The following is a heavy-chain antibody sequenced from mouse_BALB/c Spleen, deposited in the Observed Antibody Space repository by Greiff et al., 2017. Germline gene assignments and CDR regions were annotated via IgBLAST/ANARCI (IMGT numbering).Heavy chain of an antibody. CDR1: GFTFSNYW. CDR2: IRLKSNNYAT. Sequence: EVKVEESGGGLVQPGGSMKLSCVASGFTFSNYWMNWVRQSPEKGLEWVAEIRLKSNNYATHYAESVKGRFTISRDDSKSSVYLQMNNLRAEDTGIYYCTSYGGYWYFDVWGAGTTVTVSS. J-gene: IGHJ1*01. CDR3: TSYGGYWYFDV. V-gene: IGHV6-6*02. D-gene: IGHD1-1*01.